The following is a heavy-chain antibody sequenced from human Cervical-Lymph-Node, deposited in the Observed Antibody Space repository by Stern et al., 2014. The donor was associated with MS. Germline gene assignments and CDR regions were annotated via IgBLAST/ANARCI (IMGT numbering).Heavy chain of an antibody. J-gene: IGHJ4*02. CDR2: IIPIFGTP. CDR3: ARAFYDSSGLFIDH. Sequence: QVQLLQPGAEVRKPGSSVKVSCKASGDTFSSHAISWVRQAPGQGLEWMGGIIPIFGTPNYAQKLQGRVTITANKSTSTAYMELSSLRSEDTAVYYCARAFYDSSGLFIDHWGQGTLVTVSS. V-gene: IGHV1-69*06. CDR1: GDTFSSHA. D-gene: IGHD3-22*01.